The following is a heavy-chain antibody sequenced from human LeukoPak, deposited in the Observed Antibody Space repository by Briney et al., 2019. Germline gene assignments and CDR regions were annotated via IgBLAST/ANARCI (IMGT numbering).Heavy chain of an antibody. V-gene: IGHV3-74*01. CDR2: INSDGSTT. J-gene: IGHJ4*02. D-gene: IGHD6-25*01. CDR3: AKGGVDY. Sequence: GGSLRLSCAASRFTFSTYWMHWVRQAPGKGLVWVSRINSDGSTTTYADSVKGRFTISRDNAKNTLYLQMNSLRAEDTAVYYCAKGGVDYWGQGTLVTVSS. CDR1: RFTFSTYW.